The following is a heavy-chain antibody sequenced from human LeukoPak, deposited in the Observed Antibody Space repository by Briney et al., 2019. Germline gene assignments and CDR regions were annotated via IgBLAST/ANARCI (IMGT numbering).Heavy chain of an antibody. CDR1: GFSFNNYA. D-gene: IGHD4-23*01. J-gene: IGHJ4*02. V-gene: IGHV3-23*01. CDR2: ISTTGGGT. CDR3: AKDWTTVVTPKGYYFDS. Sequence: PGGSLRLSCAASGFSFNNYAMSWVSQAPGKGLEWVSAISTTGGGTYYADSVKGRFTVSRGNSKNTLSLEMDSLRVEDTALYYCAKDWTTVVTPKGYYFDSWGQGTLVTVSS.